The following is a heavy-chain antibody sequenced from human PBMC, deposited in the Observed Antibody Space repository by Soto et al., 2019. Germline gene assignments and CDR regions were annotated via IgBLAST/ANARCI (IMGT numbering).Heavy chain of an antibody. CDR2: MSPNGKNQ. D-gene: IGHD3-22*01. V-gene: IGHV3-30*04. J-gene: IGHJ4*02. CDR3: ATGAAFYYDTSRY. Sequence: QVELVESGGGVVQSGGSLRLSCAAPGFRFDLHALHWIRQAPGEGLEWVAVMSPNGKNQYYADSVKGRFTISRDTSKSSLSLQMTSLRPEDTAVYYCATGAAFYYDTSRYWGQGTLVTVSS. CDR1: GFRFDLHA.